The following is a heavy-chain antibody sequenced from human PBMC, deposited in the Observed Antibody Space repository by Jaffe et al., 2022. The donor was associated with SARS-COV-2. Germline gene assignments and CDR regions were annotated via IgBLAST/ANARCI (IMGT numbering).Heavy chain of an antibody. J-gene: IGHJ2*01. CDR2: INHSGST. D-gene: IGHD3-9*01. V-gene: IGHV4-34*01. Sequence: QVQLQQWGAGLLKPSETLSLTCAVYGGSFSGYYWSWIRQPPGKGLEWIGEINHSGSTNYNPSLKSRVTISVDTSKNQFSLKLSSVTAADTAVYYCARGRQYYDILTGYYHRYWYFDLWGRGTLVTVSS. CDR1: GGSFSGYY. CDR3: ARGRQYYDILTGYYHRYWYFDL.